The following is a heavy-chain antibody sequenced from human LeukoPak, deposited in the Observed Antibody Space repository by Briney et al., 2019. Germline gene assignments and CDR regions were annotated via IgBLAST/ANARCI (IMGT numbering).Heavy chain of an antibody. Sequence: GGSLRLSCAASGFTFSSYWMSWVRQAPGKGLEWVANIKQDGSEKYYVDSVKGRFTISRDNAKNSLYLQMNSLRAEDTAVYYCARDKYYYRPFYNWFDPWGQGTLVTVSS. CDR2: IKQDGSEK. D-gene: IGHD3-22*01. V-gene: IGHV3-7*01. CDR3: ARDKYYYRPFYNWFDP. CDR1: GFTFSSYW. J-gene: IGHJ5*02.